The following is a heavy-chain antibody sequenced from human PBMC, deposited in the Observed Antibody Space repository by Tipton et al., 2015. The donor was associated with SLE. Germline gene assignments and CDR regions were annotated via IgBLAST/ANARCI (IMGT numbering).Heavy chain of an antibody. Sequence: TLSLTCTVSGGSISSHYWSWIRQPPGEGLEWIGYIYYSGSTNYNPSLKSRVTISVDTSKNQFSLKLSSVTAADTAVYYCARVIAAAVPTPYFDYWGQGTLVTVSS. J-gene: IGHJ4*02. CDR3: ARVIAAAVPTPYFDY. CDR1: GGSISSHY. D-gene: IGHD6-13*01. CDR2: IYYSGST. V-gene: IGHV4-59*11.